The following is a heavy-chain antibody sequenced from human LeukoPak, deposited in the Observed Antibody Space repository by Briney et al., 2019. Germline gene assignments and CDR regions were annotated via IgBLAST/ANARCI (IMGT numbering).Heavy chain of an antibody. J-gene: IGHJ4*02. Sequence: SQTLSLTCTVSGGSIISVGYYWSWIRQHPAKGLKCIGYIYYSGSTYYNPSLKSRVTISVDTSKNQFSLKLNSVTAADTAVYYCARTRGEEYYDILTGYLGPPAYYFDYWGQGTLVTVSS. V-gene: IGHV4-31*03. CDR2: IYYSGST. CDR3: ARTRGEEYYDILTGYLGPPAYYFDY. D-gene: IGHD3-9*01. CDR1: GGSIISVGYY.